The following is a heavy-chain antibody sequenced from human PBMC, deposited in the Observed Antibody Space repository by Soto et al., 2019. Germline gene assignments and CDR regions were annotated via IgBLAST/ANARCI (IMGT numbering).Heavy chain of an antibody. CDR3: ARVGPGILDY. CDR1: GGPITSYH. D-gene: IGHD6-13*01. J-gene: IGHJ4*02. V-gene: IGHV4-59*01. Sequence: WETLSLTCVVSGGPITSYHWSWIRQSPGKGLEWIAYTSYSGSTNYDPSLKSRVTISVDTSKNQFSLKLSSVTAADTAVYYCARVGPGILDYWGQGTLVTVSS. CDR2: TSYSGST.